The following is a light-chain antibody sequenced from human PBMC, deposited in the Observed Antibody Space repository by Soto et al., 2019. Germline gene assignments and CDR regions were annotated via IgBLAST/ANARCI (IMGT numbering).Light chain of an antibody. Sequence: DIVMTQSPATLSVAPGERATLSCRASQSVSSNNLVWYQQKPGQAPRLLIYGASTRATGIPARFSGSGSETEFTLTISSLQAEDSAVYFCQQYNNWPTWTFGQGTKVDIK. J-gene: IGKJ1*01. V-gene: IGKV3-15*01. CDR3: QQYNNWPTWT. CDR2: GAS. CDR1: QSVSSNN.